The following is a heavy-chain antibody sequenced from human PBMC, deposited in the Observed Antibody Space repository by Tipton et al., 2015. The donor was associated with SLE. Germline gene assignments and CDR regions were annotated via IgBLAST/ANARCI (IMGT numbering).Heavy chain of an antibody. Sequence: TLSLTCVVSGGSISSDAYSWSWFRLPPGKGLEWIGNIYRSGATYYNPSLKSRVTISMDRSENHFSLRLSSVTAADTAVYYCARSEYSSGLIDYWGQGTLVTVSS. J-gene: IGHJ4*02. D-gene: IGHD6-19*01. CDR2: IYRSGAT. CDR1: GGSISSDAYS. V-gene: IGHV4-30-2*02. CDR3: ARSEYSSGLIDY.